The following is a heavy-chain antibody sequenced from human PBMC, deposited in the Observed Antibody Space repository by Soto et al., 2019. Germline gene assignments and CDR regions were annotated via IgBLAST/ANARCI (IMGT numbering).Heavy chain of an antibody. V-gene: IGHV3-53*01. CDR1: GFTVSSNY. Sequence: PGGSLRLSCAASGFTVSSNYMSWVRQAPGKGLEXXXXXXXXGSTYYADSVKGRFTISRDNAKNSLHLQMNSLRAEDTAVYYCTRDASRDSSARGWFDPWGPGTLVTVS. CDR2: XXXXGST. CDR3: TRDASRDSSARGWFDP. J-gene: IGHJ5*02. D-gene: IGHD6-13*01.